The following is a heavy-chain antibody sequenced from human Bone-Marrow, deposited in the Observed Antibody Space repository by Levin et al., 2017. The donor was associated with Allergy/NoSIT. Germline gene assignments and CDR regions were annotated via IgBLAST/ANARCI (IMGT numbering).Heavy chain of an antibody. D-gene: IGHD4-17*01. J-gene: IGHJ4*02. Sequence: LSLTCVVSGFTFRSYWMSWVRQAPGKGLEWVANIKQDGSEKYYVDSVKGRFTISRDNAKNSLYLQMNSLRAEDTAVYYCAREGATVTNRGGADYWGQGTLVTVSS. CDR2: IKQDGSEK. CDR3: AREGATVTNRGGADY. CDR1: GFTFRSYW. V-gene: IGHV3-7*01.